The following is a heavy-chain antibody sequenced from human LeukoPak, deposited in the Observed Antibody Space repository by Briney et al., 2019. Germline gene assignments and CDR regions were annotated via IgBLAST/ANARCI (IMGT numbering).Heavy chain of an antibody. D-gene: IGHD4-17*01. J-gene: IGHJ4*02. CDR2: IYPGDSDT. CDR1: GYSFTSYW. Sequence: GESLKISCKGSGYSFTSYWIGWVRQMPGKGLEWMGIIYPGDSDTRYSPSFQGQVTISADKSISTAYLHWSSLKASDTAMYYCARQEEDYGDYGGFDYWGQGTLVTVSS. V-gene: IGHV5-51*01. CDR3: ARQEEDYGDYGGFDY.